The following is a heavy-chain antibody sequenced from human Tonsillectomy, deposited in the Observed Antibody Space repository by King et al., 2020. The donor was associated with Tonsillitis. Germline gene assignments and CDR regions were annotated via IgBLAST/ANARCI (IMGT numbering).Heavy chain of an antibody. CDR2: ISASGSK. D-gene: IGHD2/OR15-2a*01. CDR3: GRDKGAAFYDTGRGSFDL. Sequence: VQLVESGGGLVKPGGSLRLSCAASGFTFRTYSMNWVRQTPGQGLEWVSSISASGSKYYADSVKGRFTISRDNAKNSLDLQMDSLRADDTAIYYCGRDKGAAFYDTGRGSFDLWGQGTTVTVSS. V-gene: IGHV3-21*01. CDR1: GFTFRTYS. J-gene: IGHJ3*01.